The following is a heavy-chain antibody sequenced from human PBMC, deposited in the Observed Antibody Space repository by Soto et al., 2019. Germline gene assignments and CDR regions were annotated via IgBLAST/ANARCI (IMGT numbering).Heavy chain of an antibody. V-gene: IGHV3-53*02. CDR2: LYGGGTT. D-gene: IGHD6-13*01. CDR3: ARHPPTSSWPTALDY. J-gene: IGHJ4*02. Sequence: EVQLVETGGGWIQPGGSLKLSCAASGLTVSSTYMSWVRQAPGKGLEWVSVLYGGGTTYYAGSVKGRFTISRDNSKNTLYLQLDSLRAEDTAVYYCARHPPTSSWPTALDYWGQGALVTVSS. CDR1: GLTVSSTY.